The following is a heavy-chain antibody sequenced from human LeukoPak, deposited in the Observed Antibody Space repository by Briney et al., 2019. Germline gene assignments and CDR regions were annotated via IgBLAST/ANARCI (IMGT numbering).Heavy chain of an antibody. CDR2: IYSSGRT. CDR3: ARAREFYSDSNAYEV. CDR1: GTSITSGSYF. D-gene: IGHD3-22*01. V-gene: IGHV4-61*02. J-gene: IGHJ3*01. Sequence: SETLSLTCTISGTSITSGSYFWSWIRQPAWNELEWLGLIYSSGRTNYNPSLKSRVTFSVDTSKNQFSLKLRSVTAADTAVYYCARAREFYSDSNAYEVWGQGTRVTVSS.